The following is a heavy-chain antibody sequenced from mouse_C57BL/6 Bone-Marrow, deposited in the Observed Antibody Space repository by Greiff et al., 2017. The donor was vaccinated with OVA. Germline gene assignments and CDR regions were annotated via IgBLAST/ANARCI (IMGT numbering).Heavy chain of an antibody. D-gene: IGHD1-1*01. CDR1: GYTFTSYW. CDR2: IDPSDSAT. V-gene: IGHV1-52*01. Sequence: QVQLQQPGAELVRPGSSVKLSCKASGYTFTSYWMHWVKQRPIQGLEWIGNIDPSDSATHYNQKFKDKATLTVDKSSSTAYMQLSSLTSEDSAVYYCARITTVVATDYFDYWGQGTTLTVSS. J-gene: IGHJ2*01. CDR3: ARITTVVATDYFDY.